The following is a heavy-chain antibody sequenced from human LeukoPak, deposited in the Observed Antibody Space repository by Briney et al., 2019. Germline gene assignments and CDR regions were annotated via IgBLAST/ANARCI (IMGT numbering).Heavy chain of an antibody. D-gene: IGHD6-25*01. J-gene: IGHJ4*02. CDR1: GYTFTGYY. Sequence: ASVKVSCKASGYTFTGYYMNWVRQAPGQGLAWMGWINPDSGGTTLAQKFQGRVTMTRDTSISTAYMELSRLRSDDTAVYYCARDWRLDYWGQGTPVTVSS. CDR2: INPDSGGT. CDR3: ARDWRLDY. V-gene: IGHV1-2*02.